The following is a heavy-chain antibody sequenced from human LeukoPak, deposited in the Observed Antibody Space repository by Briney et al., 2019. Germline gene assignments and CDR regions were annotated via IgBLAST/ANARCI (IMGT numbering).Heavy chain of an antibody. J-gene: IGHJ6*03. V-gene: IGHV4-59*08. D-gene: IGHD5-18*01. CDR2: IYYSGST. Sequence: SETLSLTCTVSGGSISSYYWSWIRQPPGKGLEWIGYIYYSGSTNYNPSLKSRVTISVDTSKNQFSLKLRSVTATDTAVYYCARVDSTNYYYFMDVWGKGTTVTVSS. CDR1: GGSISSYY. CDR3: ARVDSTNYYYFMDV.